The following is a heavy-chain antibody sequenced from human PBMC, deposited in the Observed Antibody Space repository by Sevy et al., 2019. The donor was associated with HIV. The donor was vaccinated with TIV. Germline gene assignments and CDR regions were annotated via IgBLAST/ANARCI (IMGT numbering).Heavy chain of an antibody. CDR2: INTNTGNP. D-gene: IGHD3-10*01. CDR1: GYTFTSYA. Sequence: ASVKVSCKASGYTFTSYAMNWVRQAPGQGLEWMGWINTNTGNPTYAQGFTGRFVFSLDTSVSTAYLQISSLKAEDTAVYYCARGLSNYYGSGSYHPHYYYYYGMDVWGQGTTVTVSS. J-gene: IGHJ6*02. V-gene: IGHV7-4-1*02. CDR3: ARGLSNYYGSGSYHPHYYYYYGMDV.